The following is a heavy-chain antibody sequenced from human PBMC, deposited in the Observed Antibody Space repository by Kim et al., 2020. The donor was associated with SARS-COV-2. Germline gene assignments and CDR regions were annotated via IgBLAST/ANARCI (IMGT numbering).Heavy chain of an antibody. V-gene: IGHV3-23*01. CDR3: AKDYRYCSGGSSYFGLGYFDY. CDR2: ISGSGGST. Sequence: GGSLRLSCAASGFTFSSYAMSWVRQAPGKGLEWVSAISGSGGSTYYADSVKGRFTISRDNSKNTLYLQMNSLRAEDTAVYYCAKDYRYCSGGSSYFGLGYFDYWGQGTMVTVSS. D-gene: IGHD2-15*01. J-gene: IGHJ4*02. CDR1: GFTFSSYA.